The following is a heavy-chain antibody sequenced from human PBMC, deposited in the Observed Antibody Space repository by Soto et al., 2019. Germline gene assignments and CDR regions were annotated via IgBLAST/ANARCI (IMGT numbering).Heavy chain of an antibody. CDR3: ARRPFGELYAPDY. D-gene: IGHD3-10*01. CDR2: IYYSGST. CDR1: GGSISSSSYY. V-gene: IGHV4-39*01. J-gene: IGHJ4*02. Sequence: SETLSLTCTVSGGSISSSSYYWGWIRQPPGKGLEWIGSIYYSGSTYYNPSLKSRVTISVDTSKNQFSLKLSSVTAADTAVYYCARRPFGELYAPDYWGQGTLVTVSS.